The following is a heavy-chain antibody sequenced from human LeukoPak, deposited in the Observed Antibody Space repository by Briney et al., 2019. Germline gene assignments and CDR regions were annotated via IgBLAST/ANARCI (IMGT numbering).Heavy chain of an antibody. V-gene: IGHV3-30*18. D-gene: IGHD4-11*01. J-gene: IGHJ4*02. Sequence: PGGSLRLSYAASGFTFSSYGMHWVRQAPGKGLEWVAVISYDGSNKYYADSVKGRFTISRDNSKNTLYLQMNSLRAEDTAVYYCAKGGRLPDYWGQGTLVTVSS. CDR3: AKGGRLPDY. CDR2: ISYDGSNK. CDR1: GFTFSSYG.